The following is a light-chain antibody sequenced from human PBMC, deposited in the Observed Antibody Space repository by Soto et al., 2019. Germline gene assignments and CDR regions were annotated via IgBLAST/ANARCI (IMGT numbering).Light chain of an antibody. V-gene: IGLV2-11*01. CDR2: DVS. CDR1: SSDVGGYNY. Sequence: QSVLTQPRSVSGSPGQSVTISCTGTSSDVGGYNYVSWYQQYSGKAPKLMIYDVSKRPSGVPDRFSGSKSGNTASLTISGLQAEDEADYYCCSYAGSYTYVFGTGTNLTVL. J-gene: IGLJ1*01. CDR3: CSYAGSYTYV.